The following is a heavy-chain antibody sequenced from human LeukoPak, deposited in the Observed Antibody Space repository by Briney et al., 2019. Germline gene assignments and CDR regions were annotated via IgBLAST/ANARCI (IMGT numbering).Heavy chain of an antibody. D-gene: IGHD3-10*01. CDR2: IHYSGST. J-gene: IGHJ4*02. CDR1: GGSIGSFF. CDR3: ARTRYYYNSRSYGAPYYFDY. Sequence: SSETLSLTCTVSGGSIGSFFWSWIRQPPGKALEWIGYIHYSGSTTYNPSLKSRVTISVDTSKNQFSLKLSSVTAADTAVYYCARTRYYYNSRSYGAPYYFDYWGQGTLVTVSS. V-gene: IGHV4-59*08.